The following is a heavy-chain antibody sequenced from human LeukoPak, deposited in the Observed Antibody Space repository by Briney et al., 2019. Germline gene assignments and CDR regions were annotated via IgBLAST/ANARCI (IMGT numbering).Heavy chain of an antibody. CDR2: INHSGST. J-gene: IGHJ3*02. Sequence: SETLSLTCAVYGGSFSGYYWSWIRQPPGKGLEWIGEINHSGSTNYNPSLKSRVTISVDTSKNQFSLKLSSVTAADTAVYYCARGLRTWGAFDIWGQGTMVTVSS. CDR3: ARGLRTWGAFDI. D-gene: IGHD1-26*01. CDR1: GGSFSGYY. V-gene: IGHV4-34*01.